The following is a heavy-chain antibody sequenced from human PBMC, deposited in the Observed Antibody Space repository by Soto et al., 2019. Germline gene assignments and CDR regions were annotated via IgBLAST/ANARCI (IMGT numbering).Heavy chain of an antibody. CDR2: IYSGGST. Sequence: GGSLRLSCAASGFIVSSNHMSWVRQAPGKGLEWVSIIYSGGSTSYADSVKGRFTISRDNSKNTLYLQMNSLRAEDTAVYYCARDQLTGYYSPWGQGTLVTVSS. CDR1: GFIVSSNH. V-gene: IGHV3-66*01. CDR3: ARDQLTGYYSP. J-gene: IGHJ5*02. D-gene: IGHD3-9*01.